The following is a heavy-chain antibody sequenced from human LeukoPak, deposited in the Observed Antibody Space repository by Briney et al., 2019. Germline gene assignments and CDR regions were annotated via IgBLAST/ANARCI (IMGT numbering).Heavy chain of an antibody. Sequence: SETLSLTCTVSGGSISSYYWSWIRQPAGKGLEWIGRIYTSGSTNYNPSLKSRVTMSVDTSKNQFSLKLSSVTAADTAVYYCAGDSIAARQRWFDPWGQGTLVTVSS. CDR1: GGSISSYY. CDR2: IYTSGST. V-gene: IGHV4-4*07. D-gene: IGHD6-6*01. CDR3: AGDSIAARQRWFDP. J-gene: IGHJ5*02.